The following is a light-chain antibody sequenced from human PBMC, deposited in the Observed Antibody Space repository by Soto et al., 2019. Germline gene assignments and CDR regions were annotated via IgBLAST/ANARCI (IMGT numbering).Light chain of an antibody. CDR3: SSYTSSATLV. J-gene: IGLJ2*01. V-gene: IGLV2-14*01. Sequence: ALTQPASVSGSPGQSITISCTGTSSDVGGYKYVSWYQHHPDKAPKLIIHEVSSRPSGVSNRFSGSKSGNTASLTISGLQAEDEADYYCSSYTSSATLVFAGG. CDR1: SSDVGGYKY. CDR2: EVS.